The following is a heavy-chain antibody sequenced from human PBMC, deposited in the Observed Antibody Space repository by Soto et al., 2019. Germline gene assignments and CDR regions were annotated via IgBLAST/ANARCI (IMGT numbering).Heavy chain of an antibody. CDR3: ARGETYYDFWSGYCTFDY. Sequence: EVQLVQSGAEVKKPGESLKISCKGSGYSFTSYWIGWVRQMPGKGLEWMGIIYPGDSGTRYSPSFQGQVTISADKSISTAYLQWSSLKASDTAMYYCARGETYYDFWSGYCTFDYWGQGTLVTVSS. V-gene: IGHV5-51*03. CDR1: GYSFTSYW. D-gene: IGHD3-3*01. CDR2: IYPGDSGT. J-gene: IGHJ4*02.